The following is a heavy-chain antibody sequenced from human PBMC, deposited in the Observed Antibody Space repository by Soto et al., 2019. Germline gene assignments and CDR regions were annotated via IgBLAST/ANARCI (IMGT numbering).Heavy chain of an antibody. J-gene: IGHJ6*02. CDR3: ARVADSSSWPYYYYGMDV. CDR1: GGSISSYY. D-gene: IGHD6-13*01. Sequence: PSETLSLTCTVSGGSISSYYWSWIRQPPGTGLEWIGYIYYSGSTNYNPSLKSRVTISVDTSKNQFSLKLSSVTAADTAVYYCARVADSSSWPYYYYGMDVWGQGTTVTVSS. V-gene: IGHV4-59*01. CDR2: IYYSGST.